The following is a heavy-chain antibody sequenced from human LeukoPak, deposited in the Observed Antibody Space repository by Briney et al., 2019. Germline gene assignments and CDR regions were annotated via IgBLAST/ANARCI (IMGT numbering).Heavy chain of an antibody. CDR1: GYTFTSYG. D-gene: IGHD3-22*01. CDR3: ARDDYYDSSGYTAFDI. Sequence: ASVKVSCKASGYTFTSYGISWVRQAPGQGLEWMGWISAYNGNTNCAQKLQGRVTMTTDTPTSTAYMELRSLRSDDTAVYYCARDDYYDSSGYTAFDIWGQGTMVTVSS. CDR2: ISAYNGNT. V-gene: IGHV1-18*01. J-gene: IGHJ3*02.